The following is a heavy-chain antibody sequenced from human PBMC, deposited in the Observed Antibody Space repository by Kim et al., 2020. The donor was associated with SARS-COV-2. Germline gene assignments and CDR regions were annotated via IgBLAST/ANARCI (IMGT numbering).Heavy chain of an antibody. Sequence: SETLSLTCTVSGGSISSSSYYWGWIRQPPGKGLEWIGSIYYSGSTYYNPSLKSRVTISVDTSKNQFSLKLSSVTAADTAVYYCARRTLGGGSERGGWGQGTLVTVSS. V-gene: IGHV4-39*01. D-gene: IGHD1-26*01. CDR2: IYYSGST. CDR1: GGSISSSSYY. J-gene: IGHJ4*02. CDR3: ARRTLGGGSERGG.